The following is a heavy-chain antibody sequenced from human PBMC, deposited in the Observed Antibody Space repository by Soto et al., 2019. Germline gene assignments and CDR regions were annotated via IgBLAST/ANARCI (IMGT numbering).Heavy chain of an antibody. Sequence: GGSLRLSCAASGFTVSSNYMSWVRQAPGKGLEWVSVIYSGGSTYYADSVKGRFTISRDNSRNTLDLQMNSLRAEDTAVYYCAIDTYYHDSSGYYVFDCLGQGTLVTFSA. CDR2: IYSGGST. J-gene: IGHJ4*02. D-gene: IGHD3-22*01. CDR3: AIDTYYHDSSGYYVFDC. CDR1: GFTVSSNY. V-gene: IGHV3-53*05.